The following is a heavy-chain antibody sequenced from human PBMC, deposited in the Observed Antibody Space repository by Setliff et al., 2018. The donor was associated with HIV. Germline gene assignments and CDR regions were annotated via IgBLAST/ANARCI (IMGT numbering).Heavy chain of an antibody. J-gene: IGHJ5*02. Sequence: ASVKVSCKASGYNFTNYGINWVRQDPGQGLEWMGWINTNTGYPTYAQAFRGRFVFSLDTSVSTAYLEISSLEAEDTAVYFCARVRTSYNFWVGDVFDPWGQGTLITVSS. CDR3: ARVRTSYNFWVGDVFDP. D-gene: IGHD1-1*01. CDR2: INTNTGYP. V-gene: IGHV7-4-1*02. CDR1: GYNFTNYG.